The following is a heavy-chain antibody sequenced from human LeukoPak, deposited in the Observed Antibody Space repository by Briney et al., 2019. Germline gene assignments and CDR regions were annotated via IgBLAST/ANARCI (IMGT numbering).Heavy chain of an antibody. Sequence: GGSLRLSCAASGFTFSSYSMNWVRQAPGKGLEWVAVISYDGSNKYYADSVKGRFTISRDNSKNRRYLQMNSLRVEDTAVYYCAREGALGGTTGGFDYWGQGTLVTVSS. CDR2: ISYDGSNK. V-gene: IGHV3-30*13. CDR3: AREGALGGTTGGFDY. J-gene: IGHJ4*02. D-gene: IGHD1-1*01. CDR1: GFTFSSYS.